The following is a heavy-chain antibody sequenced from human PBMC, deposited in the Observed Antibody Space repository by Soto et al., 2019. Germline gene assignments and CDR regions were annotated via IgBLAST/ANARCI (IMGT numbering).Heavy chain of an antibody. D-gene: IGHD2-15*01. CDR3: ARDRYCSGGSCKYSYYGMDV. Sequence: SETLSLTCTVSGGSISSCDYYWSWIRQPPGKGREWIGYIYYSGSTYYNPSLKSRVTISVDTSKNQFSLKLSSVTAADTAVYYCARDRYCSGGSCKYSYYGMDVWGQGTKVTVSS. CDR2: IYYSGST. CDR1: GGSISSCDYY. V-gene: IGHV4-30-4*01. J-gene: IGHJ6*02.